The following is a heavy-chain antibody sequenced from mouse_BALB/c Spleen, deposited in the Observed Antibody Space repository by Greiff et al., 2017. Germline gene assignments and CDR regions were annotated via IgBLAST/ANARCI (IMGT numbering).Heavy chain of an antibody. CDR1: GFTFSSFG. V-gene: IGHV5-17*02. Sequence: EVQLVESGGGLVQPGGSRKLSCAASGFTFSSFGMHWVRQAPEKGLEWVAYISSGSSTIYYADTVKGRFTISRDNPKNTLFLQMTSLRSEDTAMYYCARYYDGYSFDYWGQGTTLTVSS. D-gene: IGHD2-3*01. CDR3: ARYYDGYSFDY. CDR2: ISSGSSTI. J-gene: IGHJ2*01.